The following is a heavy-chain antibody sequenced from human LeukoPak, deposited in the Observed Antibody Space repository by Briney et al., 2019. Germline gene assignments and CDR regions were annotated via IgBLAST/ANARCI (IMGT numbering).Heavy chain of an antibody. J-gene: IGHJ3*02. CDR2: IGVSAGST. V-gene: IGHV3-23*01. Sequence: PGGSLRLSCAASGLTFNKTAMSWVRQSPGKGLEWVSAIGVSAGSTYYADFAKGRFTISRDNSKNTMYLHMSSLSAEDTGVYYRATLIVILFGAFDSWGQGTMVSVSS. CDR1: GLTFNKTA. D-gene: IGHD3-16*01. CDR3: ATLIVILFGAFDS.